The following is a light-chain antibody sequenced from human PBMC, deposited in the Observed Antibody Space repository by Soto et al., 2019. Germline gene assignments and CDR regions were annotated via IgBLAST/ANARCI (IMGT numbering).Light chain of an antibody. CDR2: DVS. Sequence: QSALTQPRSVSGSPGQSVTISCTGTSSDVGDYNYVSWYQQYPGKAPKLVIYDVSNRPSGVSNRFSGSKSGNTASLTISGLLPEDEADYYCSSYTTSSTVAFGGGTKLTVL. CDR1: SSDVGDYNY. CDR3: SSYTTSSTVA. V-gene: IGLV2-14*01. J-gene: IGLJ2*01.